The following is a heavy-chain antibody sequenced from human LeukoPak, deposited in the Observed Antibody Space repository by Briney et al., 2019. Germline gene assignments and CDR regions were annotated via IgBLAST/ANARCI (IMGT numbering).Heavy chain of an antibody. CDR1: GFTFSSYG. Sequence: PGGSLRLSCAASGFTFSSYGMHWVRQAPGKGLEWVSAISGSGGSTYYADSVKGRFTISRDNSKNTLYLQMNSLRAEDTAVYYCAKSGPDYDPWGYYYYGMDVWGQGTTVTVSS. CDR3: AKSGPDYDPWGYYYYGMDV. D-gene: IGHD3-16*01. CDR2: ISGSGGST. V-gene: IGHV3-23*01. J-gene: IGHJ6*02.